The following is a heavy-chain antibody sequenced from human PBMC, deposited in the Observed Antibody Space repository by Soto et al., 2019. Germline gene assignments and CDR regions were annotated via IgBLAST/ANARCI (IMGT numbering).Heavy chain of an antibody. CDR3: AKDVRPAPAATVTTFLDYFDY. D-gene: IGHD4-17*01. Sequence: EVQLVESGGGLVQPGRSLRLSCAASGFTFDDYAMHWVRQAPGKGLELVSGISWNSGSIGYADSVKGRFTIARDNAKNSLYLQMNSLRAEDTALYYCAKDVRPAPAATVTTFLDYFDYWGQGTLVTVSS. J-gene: IGHJ4*02. CDR1: GFTFDDYA. V-gene: IGHV3-9*01. CDR2: ISWNSGSI.